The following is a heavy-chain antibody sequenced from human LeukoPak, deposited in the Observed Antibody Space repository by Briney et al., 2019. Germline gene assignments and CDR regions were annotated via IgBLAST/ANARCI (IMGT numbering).Heavy chain of an antibody. V-gene: IGHV4-59*01. J-gene: IGHJ5*02. D-gene: IGHD5-24*01. Sequence: SETLSLTCTVSGGSISSYYWSWIRQPPGKGLEWIGYIYYSGSTNYNTSLKSRVTISVDTSKNQFSLKLSSVTAADTAVYYCARMTTIGWFDPWGQGTRVTVSS. CDR2: IYYSGST. CDR1: GGSISSYY. CDR3: ARMTTIGWFDP.